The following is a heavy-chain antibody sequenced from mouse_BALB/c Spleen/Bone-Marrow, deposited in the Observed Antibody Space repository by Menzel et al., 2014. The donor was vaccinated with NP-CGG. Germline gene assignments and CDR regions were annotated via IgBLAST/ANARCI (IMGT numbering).Heavy chain of an antibody. V-gene: IGHV3-6*02. Sequence: EVQVVESGPGLVEPSQSLSLTCSVTGFSITSGFYWNWIRQFPGDKLEWMGYISYDGSNNYNPSLKNRISVTRDTSKNQFFLKLNAVTTEDTATYYCAREGYYGSDAMEYWGQGTSVTVSS. CDR2: ISYDGSN. CDR3: AREGYYGSDAMEY. CDR1: GFSITSGFY. D-gene: IGHD1-1*01. J-gene: IGHJ4*01.